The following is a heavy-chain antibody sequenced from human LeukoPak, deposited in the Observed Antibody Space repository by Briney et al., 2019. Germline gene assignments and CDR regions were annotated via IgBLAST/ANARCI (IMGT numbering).Heavy chain of an antibody. CDR1: GFSFSSYA. V-gene: IGHV3-23*01. D-gene: IGHD1-26*01. CDR3: AREGIVGVITD. Sequence: PGGSLRLSCTASGFSFSSYAMSWVRQAPGKGLEWVSAITRSGGNTYFTDSMKGRFTNSRDTSKKTLYLQMSSLRAEDTAIYYCAREGIVGVITDWGQGTLVSVSS. J-gene: IGHJ4*02. CDR2: ITRSGGNT.